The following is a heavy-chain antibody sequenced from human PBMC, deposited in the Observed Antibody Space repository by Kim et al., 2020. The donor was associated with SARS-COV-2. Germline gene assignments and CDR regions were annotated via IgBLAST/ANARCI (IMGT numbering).Heavy chain of an antibody. D-gene: IGHD2-21*02. Sequence: GGSLRLSCAASGFTFSSYSMNWVRQAPGKGLEWVSSISSSSSYIYYADSVKGRFTISRDNAKNSLYLQMNSLRAEDTAVYYCATTAYCGGDCFPTYWYFDLWGRGTLVTVSS. CDR3: ATTAYCGGDCFPTYWYFDL. CDR2: ISSSSSYI. V-gene: IGHV3-21*01. J-gene: IGHJ2*01. CDR1: GFTFSSYS.